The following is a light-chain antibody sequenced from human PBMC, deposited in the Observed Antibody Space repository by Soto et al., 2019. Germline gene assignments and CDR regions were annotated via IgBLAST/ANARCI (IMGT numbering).Light chain of an antibody. Sequence: QSVLTQPASVSGSPGQSITISCTGTSSDVGGYNYVSWFQHHPGKAPELIIYEVSYRPSGVSNRFSGSKSGDTASLTISGLQAEDEADYYCSSFTNTITRYDFGTGTKVTVL. J-gene: IGLJ1*01. CDR3: SSFTNTITRYD. V-gene: IGLV2-14*01. CDR1: SSDVGGYNY. CDR2: EVS.